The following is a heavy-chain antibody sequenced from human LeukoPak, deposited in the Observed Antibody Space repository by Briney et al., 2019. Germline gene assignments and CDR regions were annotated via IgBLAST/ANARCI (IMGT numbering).Heavy chain of an antibody. CDR3: AREAAMADYYYYYMDV. J-gene: IGHJ6*03. CDR1: GYTFTSYG. D-gene: IGHD5-18*01. Sequence: GASVKVSCNASGYTFTSYGISWVRQAPGQGLEWMGWISAYNGNTNYAQKLQGRVTMTTDTSTSTAYMELRSLRSDDTAVYYCAREAAMADYYYYYMDVWGKGTTVTVSS. CDR2: ISAYNGNT. V-gene: IGHV1-18*01.